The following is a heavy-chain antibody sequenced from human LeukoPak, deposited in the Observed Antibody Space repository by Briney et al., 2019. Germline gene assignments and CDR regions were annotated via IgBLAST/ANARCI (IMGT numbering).Heavy chain of an antibody. D-gene: IGHD3-10*01. CDR3: ARDRFVELNY. CDR1: GGSISSGSYY. Sequence: SETLSLTCTVSGGSISSGSYYGSWIRQPAGKGLEWIGRIYTSGSTNYNPSLKSRVTISVDTSKNQFSLKLSSVTAADTAVYYCARDRFVELNYWGQGTLVTVSS. V-gene: IGHV4-61*02. J-gene: IGHJ4*02. CDR2: IYTSGST.